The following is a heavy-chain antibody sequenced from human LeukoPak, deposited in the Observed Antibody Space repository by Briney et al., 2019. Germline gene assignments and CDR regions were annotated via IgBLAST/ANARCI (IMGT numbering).Heavy chain of an antibody. CDR2: IIPIFGTA. D-gene: IGHD3-10*01. CDR1: GGTFSSYA. V-gene: IGHV1-69*01. J-gene: IGHJ4*02. CDR3: ASGVVRGVIPQ. Sequence: ASVKVSCKASGGTFSSYAISWVRQAPGQGLEWMGGIIPIFGTANYAQKFQGRVTITADESTSTAYMELSSLRSEDTAVYYCASGVVRGVIPQWGQGTLVTVSS.